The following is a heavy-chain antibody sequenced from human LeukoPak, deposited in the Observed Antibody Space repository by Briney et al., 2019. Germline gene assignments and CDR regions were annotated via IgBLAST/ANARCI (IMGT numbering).Heavy chain of an antibody. CDR3: ARGGTGAWFDP. Sequence: PSETLSLTCTVSGGSISSYYWSWIRQPPGKGLEWIGYIYYSGSTNYNPSLKSRVTISVDTSKNQFSLKLSSVTAADTAVYYCARGGTGAWFDPWGQGTLDTVSS. CDR2: IYYSGST. J-gene: IGHJ5*02. CDR1: GGSISSYY. V-gene: IGHV4-59*01. D-gene: IGHD3-10*01.